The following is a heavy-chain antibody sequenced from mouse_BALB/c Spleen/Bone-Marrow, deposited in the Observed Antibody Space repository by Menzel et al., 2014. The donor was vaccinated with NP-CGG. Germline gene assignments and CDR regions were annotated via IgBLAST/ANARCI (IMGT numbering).Heavy chain of an antibody. CDR2: ISSGSSTI. J-gene: IGHJ4*01. CDR1: GFTFXSFG. Sequence: EVHLVESGGGLVQPGGSRKLSCAASGFTFXSFGMHWVRQAPEKGLEWVAYISSGSSTIYYADTVKGRFTISRDNPKNTLFLQMTSLRSEDTAMYYCARYGYYDAMDYWGQGTSVTVSS. D-gene: IGHD2-2*01. V-gene: IGHV5-17*02. CDR3: ARYGYYDAMDY.